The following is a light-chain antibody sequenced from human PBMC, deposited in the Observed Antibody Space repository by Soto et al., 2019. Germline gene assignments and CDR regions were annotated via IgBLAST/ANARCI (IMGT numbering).Light chain of an antibody. V-gene: IGLV1-44*01. CDR3: AAWDDSLNGQVV. CDR2: SNN. CDR1: SSNIGSNT. J-gene: IGLJ2*01. Sequence: QSVLTQPPSASGTPGQRVTISCSGSSSNIGSNTVYWYQQLPGTAPKLLIYSNNQRPSGVPDRFSGSKSGTSASLAISGLQSEDEADYYCAAWDDSLNGQVVFGGGTKLTVL.